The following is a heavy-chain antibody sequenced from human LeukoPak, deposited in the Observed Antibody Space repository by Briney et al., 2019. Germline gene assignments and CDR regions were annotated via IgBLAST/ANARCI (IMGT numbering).Heavy chain of an antibody. Sequence: PSETLSLTCAVYGGSFSGYYWTWIRQPPGKGLEWIGEINHSGSTNYDPSLRSRVTISVDTSNNQFSLKLSSVTAADTAVYYCARGSARDGYNFGYWGQGTLVTVSS. V-gene: IGHV4-34*01. J-gene: IGHJ4*02. CDR2: INHSGST. D-gene: IGHD5-24*01. CDR3: ARGSARDGYNFGY. CDR1: GGSFSGYY.